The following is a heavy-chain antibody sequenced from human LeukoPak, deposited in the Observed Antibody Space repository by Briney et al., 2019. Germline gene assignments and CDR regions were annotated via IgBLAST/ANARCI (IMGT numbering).Heavy chain of an antibody. J-gene: IGHJ4*02. V-gene: IGHV4-59*01. Sequence: PSETLSLTCTVSGDSIKYYYWSWIRQPPGKGLEWIGYISYNGSTNYNPSLKSRVSISVDTSKNQFSLKVSSVTAADTAVYYCARKGGHFDCWGQGTLVTVSS. CDR1: GDSIKYYY. CDR3: ARKGGHFDC. CDR2: ISYNGST. D-gene: IGHD2-15*01.